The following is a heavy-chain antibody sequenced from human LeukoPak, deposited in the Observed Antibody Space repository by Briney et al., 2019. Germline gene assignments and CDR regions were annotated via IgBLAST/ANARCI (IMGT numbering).Heavy chain of an antibody. D-gene: IGHD3-10*01. J-gene: IGHJ5*02. CDR1: GGSISTTSYY. V-gene: IGHV4-39*07. CDR2: IYYSGST. Sequence: SETLSLTCTVSGGSISTTSYYWGWIRQPPGKGLEWIGSIYYSGSTYYNPSLKSRVTISVDTSKNQFSLKLSSVTAADTAVYYCAREASHYGSGRPLVPWGQGTLVTVSS. CDR3: AREASHYGSGRPLVP.